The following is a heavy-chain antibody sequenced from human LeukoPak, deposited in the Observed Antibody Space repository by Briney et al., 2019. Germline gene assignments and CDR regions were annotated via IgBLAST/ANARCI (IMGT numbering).Heavy chain of an antibody. CDR2: ISSSGG. CDR3: AKSYSSGWPRDAFDI. V-gene: IGHV3-23*01. Sequence: GGSLRLSCAASGFTFSNYAMNWVRQAPGKGLEWVSGISSSGGIVDSVKGRFIISRDNSKNTLYLQMNSLRAEDTAVYYCAKSYSSGWPRDAFDIWGQGTMVTVSS. D-gene: IGHD6-19*01. J-gene: IGHJ3*02. CDR1: GFTFSNYA.